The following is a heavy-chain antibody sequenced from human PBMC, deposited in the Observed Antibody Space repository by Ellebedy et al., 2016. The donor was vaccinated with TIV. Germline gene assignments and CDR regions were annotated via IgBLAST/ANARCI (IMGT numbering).Heavy chain of an antibody. Sequence: GESLKISXAASGFSSSDYYMSWIRQAPGKGLEWVSYISDSGSMIHYADSVKGRFTISRDNSKNSLYLQMNNLRAEDTVVYYCARIGSGRSFYGMDVWGQGTTDTVSS. J-gene: IGHJ6*02. D-gene: IGHD6-19*01. CDR1: GFSSSDYY. CDR2: ISDSGSMI. CDR3: ARIGSGRSFYGMDV. V-gene: IGHV3-11*01.